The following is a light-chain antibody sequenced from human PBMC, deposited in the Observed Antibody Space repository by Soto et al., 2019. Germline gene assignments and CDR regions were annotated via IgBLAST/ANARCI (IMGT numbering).Light chain of an antibody. CDR2: GAS. CDR1: QGVSNT. V-gene: IGKV3-15*01. Sequence: EIVMTQSPATLSVSPGERATLSCRASQGVSNTLAWYPQKPGQAPRLLIYGASIRATGIPVRFSGGGSGTEFTLTISSPQSEDFAGYYCQQYTNGPYTVGEGTKLQIK. CDR3: QQYTNGPYT. J-gene: IGKJ2*01.